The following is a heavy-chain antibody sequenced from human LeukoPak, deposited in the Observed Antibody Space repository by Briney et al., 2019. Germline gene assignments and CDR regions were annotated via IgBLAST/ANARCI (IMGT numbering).Heavy chain of an antibody. D-gene: IGHD3-16*02. J-gene: IGHJ4*02. V-gene: IGHV6-1*01. CDR2: TYYRSKWYN. CDR3: ARVSFLSGSHSFDY. Sequence: SQTLSLTCAISGDSFSSNSAAWNWIRQSPSRGLEWLGRTYYRSKWYNEYAVSVKSRITINPDTSKNQFSLQLNSVTPEDMAVYYCARVSFLSGSHSFDYWGQGTLVTVSS. CDR1: GDSFSSNSAA.